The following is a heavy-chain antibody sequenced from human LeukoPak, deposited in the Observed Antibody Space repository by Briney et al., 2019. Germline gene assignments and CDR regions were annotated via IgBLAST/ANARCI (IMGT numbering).Heavy chain of an antibody. CDR3: ARVGWLRTFGRSYYFDY. J-gene: IGHJ4*02. Sequence: PSETLSLTCAVYGGSFSGYYWSWIRQPPGKGLEWIGEINHSGSTNYNPSLKSRVTISVDTSKNQFSLKLSSVTAADTAVYYCARVGWLRTFGRSYYFDYWGQGTLVTVSS. CDR1: GGSFSGYY. V-gene: IGHV4-34*01. CDR2: INHSGST. D-gene: IGHD5-12*01.